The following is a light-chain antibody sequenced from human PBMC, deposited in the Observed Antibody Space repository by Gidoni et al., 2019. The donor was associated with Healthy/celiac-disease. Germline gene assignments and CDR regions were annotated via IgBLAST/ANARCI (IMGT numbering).Light chain of an antibody. CDR3: QQYNSYST. V-gene: IGKV1-5*03. Sequence: DIQMTQSPSTLSASVGDRVTITCRASQSISSGLAWYQQKPGKAPKLLIYKASSLESGVPSRFSGSGSGTEFTLTIRSLQPYDFATYYCQQYNSYSTFGQGTKVEI. CDR2: KAS. CDR1: QSISSG. J-gene: IGKJ1*01.